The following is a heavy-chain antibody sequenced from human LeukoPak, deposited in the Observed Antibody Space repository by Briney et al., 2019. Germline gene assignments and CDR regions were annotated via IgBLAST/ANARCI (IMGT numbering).Heavy chain of an antibody. D-gene: IGHD6-19*01. J-gene: IGHJ4*02. Sequence: SETLSLTCTVSGGSISTSNYYWGWIRQPPGKGLEWIGNIFYSGSTYYNPSLKSRVTISVDSSKNQFSLRLSSVTAADTAVYYCAREGGSGWDYDDFDYWGQGTLVTVSS. V-gene: IGHV4-39*07. CDR2: IFYSGST. CDR3: AREGGSGWDYDDFDY. CDR1: GGSISTSNYY.